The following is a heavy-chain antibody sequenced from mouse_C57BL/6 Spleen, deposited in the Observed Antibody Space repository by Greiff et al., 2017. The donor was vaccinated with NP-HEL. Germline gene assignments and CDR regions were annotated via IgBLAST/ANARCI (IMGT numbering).Heavy chain of an antibody. CDR1: GFTFSNYW. CDR3: SYYSNYVWYFDV. D-gene: IGHD2-5*01. J-gene: IGHJ1*03. V-gene: IGHV6-3*01. CDR2: IRLKSDNYST. Sequence: EVKLMESGGGLVQPGGSMKLSCVASGFTFSNYWMNWVRQSPEKGLEWVAQIRLKSDNYSTHYAESVKGRFTISRDDSKSSVYLQMNNLRAEDTGIYYCSYYSNYVWYFDVWGTGTTVTVSS.